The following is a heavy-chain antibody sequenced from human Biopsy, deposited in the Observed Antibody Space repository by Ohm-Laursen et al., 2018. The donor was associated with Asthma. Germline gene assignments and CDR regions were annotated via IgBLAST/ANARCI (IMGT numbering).Heavy chain of an antibody. Sequence: SVTASCQTSGYSFTSAGITWVRQAPGQGLEWMGWISVYNGNTKVAQKLQDRVTMITDTSTSTAYMELRSRRSDDTAVYFCARAVDYSHYYGIDVWGQGTTVTVS. D-gene: IGHD3-10*01. V-gene: IGHV1-18*01. J-gene: IGHJ6*02. CDR2: ISVYNGNT. CDR3: ARAVDYSHYYGIDV. CDR1: GYSFTSAG.